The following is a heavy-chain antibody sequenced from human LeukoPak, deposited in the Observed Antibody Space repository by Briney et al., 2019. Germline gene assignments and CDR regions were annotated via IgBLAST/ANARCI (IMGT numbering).Heavy chain of an antibody. V-gene: IGHV3-20*04. CDR1: GFTFDDYG. CDR3: ARDGREYQLLGNWFDP. CDR2: INWNGGST. J-gene: IGHJ5*02. D-gene: IGHD2-2*01. Sequence: PGGSLRLSCAASGFTFDDYGMSWVRQAPGKGLEWVSGINWNGGSTGYADSVKGRFTISRDNAKNSLYPQMNSLRAEDTALYYCARDGREYQLLGNWFDPWGQGTLVTVSS.